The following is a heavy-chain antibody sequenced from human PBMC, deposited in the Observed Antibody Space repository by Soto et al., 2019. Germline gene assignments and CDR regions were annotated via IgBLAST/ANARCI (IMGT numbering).Heavy chain of an antibody. D-gene: IGHD3-22*01. CDR1: GFTFSSYG. J-gene: IGHJ4*02. Sequence: PGGSLRLSCAASGFTFSSYGMHWVRQAPGKGLEWVAVISYDGSNKYYADSVKGRFTISRDNSKNTLYLQMNSLRAEDTAVYYCAKGHYYYDSSGPSPSHYFDYWGQGTLVTVSS. V-gene: IGHV3-30*18. CDR2: ISYDGSNK. CDR3: AKGHYYYDSSGPSPSHYFDY.